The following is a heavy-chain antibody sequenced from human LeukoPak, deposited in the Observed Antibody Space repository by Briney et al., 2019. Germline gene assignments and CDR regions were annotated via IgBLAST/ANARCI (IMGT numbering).Heavy chain of an antibody. CDR2: INHSGST. V-gene: IGHV4-34*01. D-gene: IGHD3-3*01. J-gene: IGHJ6*03. Sequence: PSETLSLTCAVYGGSFSGYYWSWIRQPPGKGLEWIGEINHSGSTNYNPSLKSRVTTSVDTSKNQFSLKLSSVTAADTAVYYCARGRYYDFWSGPLIYYYYYYMDVWGKGTTVTVSS. CDR1: GGSFSGYY. CDR3: ARGRYYDFWSGPLIYYYYYYMDV.